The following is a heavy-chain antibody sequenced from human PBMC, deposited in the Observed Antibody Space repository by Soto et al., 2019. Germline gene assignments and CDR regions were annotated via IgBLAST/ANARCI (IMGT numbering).Heavy chain of an antibody. CDR3: ARDRPLPGIAAAGTVFPGAGSDP. V-gene: IGHV4-31*03. CDR2: IYYSGST. Sequence: QVQLQESGPGLVKPSQTLSLTCTVSGGSISSGGYYWSWIRQHPGKGLEWIGYIYYSGSTYYNPSRKSRVTISVARSKNQFSLKLSSVTAADTAVYYCARDRPLPGIAAAGTVFPGAGSDPWGQGTLVTVSS. D-gene: IGHD6-13*01. J-gene: IGHJ5*02. CDR1: GGSISSGGYY.